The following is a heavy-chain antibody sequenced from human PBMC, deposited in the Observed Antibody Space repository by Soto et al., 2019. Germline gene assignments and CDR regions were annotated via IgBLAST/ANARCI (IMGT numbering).Heavy chain of an antibody. CDR2: ISSSSSYI. V-gene: IGHV3-21*01. CDR1: GFTFSSYS. CDR3: ARDNSAACSSTRCPTTHCGY. Sequence: EVQLGESGGGLVKPGGSLRLSCAASGFTFSSYSMNWVRQAPGKGLEWVSSISSSSSYIYYADSVKGRFTISRDNAKNSLYRQMNSLRAEETAVYYCARDNSAACSSTRCPTTHCGYWGQGTLVTVSS. D-gene: IGHD2-2*01. J-gene: IGHJ4*02.